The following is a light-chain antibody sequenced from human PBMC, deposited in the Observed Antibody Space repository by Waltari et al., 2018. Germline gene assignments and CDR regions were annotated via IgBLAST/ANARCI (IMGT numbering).Light chain of an antibody. CDR1: SSDVGGYNS. Sequence: QSALTQPASVSGSPGQSITISCTGTSSDVGGYNSVSWYQQHPGKAPKLMIYDVTKRPSGFSDRFPGSKSGNTASLTISGLQAEDEADYYCNSYTSSSTLWVFGGGTKLTVL. V-gene: IGLV2-14*01. CDR2: DVT. J-gene: IGLJ3*02. CDR3: NSYTSSSTLWV.